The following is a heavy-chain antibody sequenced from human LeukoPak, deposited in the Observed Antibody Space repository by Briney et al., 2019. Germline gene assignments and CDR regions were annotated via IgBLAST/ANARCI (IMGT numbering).Heavy chain of an antibody. D-gene: IGHD3-10*01. J-gene: IGHJ4*02. V-gene: IGHV4-59*01. CDR3: ARGAYYGSGSYYFDY. CDR1: GGSISSYY. CDR2: IYYSGST. Sequence: PSETLSLTCTVSGGSISSYYWSWIRQPPGEGLEWIGYIYYSGSTYYNPSLKSRVTISVDTSKNQFSLKLSSVTAADTAVYYCARGAYYGSGSYYFDYWGQGTLVTVSS.